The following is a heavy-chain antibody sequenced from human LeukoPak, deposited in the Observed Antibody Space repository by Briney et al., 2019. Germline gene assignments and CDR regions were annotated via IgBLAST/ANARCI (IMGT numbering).Heavy chain of an antibody. CDR3: AREYLLRAGISDEDDAFDI. J-gene: IGHJ3*02. CDR1: GFTFSSYA. Sequence: GGSLRLSCAASGFTFSSYAMHWVRQAPGKGLEWVAVISYDGSNKYYADSVKGRFTISRDNSKNTLYLQMNSLRAEDTAVYYCAREYLLRAGISDEDDAFDIWGQGTMVTVSS. V-gene: IGHV3-30*04. CDR2: ISYDGSNK. D-gene: IGHD4-23*01.